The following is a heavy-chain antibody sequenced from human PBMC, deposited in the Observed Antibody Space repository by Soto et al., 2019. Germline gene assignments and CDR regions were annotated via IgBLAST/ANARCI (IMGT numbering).Heavy chain of an antibody. CDR1: GFSLSTSGVG. D-gene: IGHD5-12*01. CDR3: AHIDRWLRSKGGFDY. Sequence: QITLKESGPPLVKPTQTLTLTCTFSGFSLSTSGVGVGWIRQPPGKALEWLALIYWDDDKRYSPSLKSRLTITKDTSKNQVVLTMTNMDPVDTATYYCAHIDRWLRSKGGFDYWGQGTLVTVSS. V-gene: IGHV2-5*02. J-gene: IGHJ4*02. CDR2: IYWDDDK.